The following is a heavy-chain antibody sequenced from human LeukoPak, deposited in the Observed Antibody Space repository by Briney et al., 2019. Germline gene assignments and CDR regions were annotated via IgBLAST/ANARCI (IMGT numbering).Heavy chain of an antibody. V-gene: IGHV4-59*08. J-gene: IGHJ6*03. CDR2: IYYSGST. D-gene: IGHD2-2*01. Sequence: SETLSLTCTVSGGSISSYYWSWIRQPPGKGLEWIGSIYYSGSTNYNPSLKSRVTISVDTSKNQFSLKLSSVTAADTAVYYCARHHCSSTSCYANYYYMDVWGKGTTVTVSS. CDR3: ARHHCSSTSCYANYYYMDV. CDR1: GGSISSYY.